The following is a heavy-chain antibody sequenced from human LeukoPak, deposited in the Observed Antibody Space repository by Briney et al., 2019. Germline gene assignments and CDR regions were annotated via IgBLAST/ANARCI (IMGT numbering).Heavy chain of an antibody. CDR1: GGSISSNNYY. D-gene: IGHD6-13*01. CDR2: IHYSGST. Sequence: PSETLSLTCTASGGSISSNNYYWGWIRQPPGKGLEWIGSIHYSGSTYYNPSLKSRVTISVDTSKNQFSLKLSSVTAADTAVYLCARRGYSTCWFDPWGRGTLVTVSS. V-gene: IGHV4-39*01. CDR3: ARRGYSTCWFDP. J-gene: IGHJ5*02.